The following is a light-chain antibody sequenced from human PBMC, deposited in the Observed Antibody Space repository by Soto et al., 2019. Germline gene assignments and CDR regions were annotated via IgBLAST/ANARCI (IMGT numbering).Light chain of an antibody. J-gene: IGLJ2*01. Sequence: QSALTQPASVSGSPGQSITISCTGTSSDVGGYKYVSWYQQHPGKVPKLMIYDVTNRPSGVSNRFSGSKSGNTASLTISGIQAEDEADYYCSSYTSSRTVVFGGGTKLTVL. CDR2: DVT. CDR1: SSDVGGYKY. V-gene: IGLV2-14*03. CDR3: SSYTSSRTVV.